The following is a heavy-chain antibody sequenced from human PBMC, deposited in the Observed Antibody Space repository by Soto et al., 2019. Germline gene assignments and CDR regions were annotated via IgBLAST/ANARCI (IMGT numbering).Heavy chain of an antibody. CDR1: GGSFSGYY. V-gene: IGHV4-34*01. D-gene: IGHD1-26*01. J-gene: IGHJ6*02. CDR3: ARVHLGWYGGSYSFYYYGMDV. Sequence: SETLSLTCAVYGGSFSGYYWSWIRQPPGKGLEWIGEINHSGSTNYNPSLKSRVTISVDTSRNQFSLKLSSVTAADTAVYYCARVHLGWYGGSYSFYYYGMDVWGQGTTVTVSS. CDR2: INHSGST.